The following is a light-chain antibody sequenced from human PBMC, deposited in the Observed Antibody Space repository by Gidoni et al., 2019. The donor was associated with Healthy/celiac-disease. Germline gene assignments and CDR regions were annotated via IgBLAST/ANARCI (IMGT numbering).Light chain of an antibody. Sequence: IKMTQSPSTLSASVGDRVTITCRASQRISSWLAWYQQKPGKAPKLLIYTASSLESGVPSRFSGSGSGTEFTLTISSLQPDDFATYYCQQYNSYPGTFGGGTKVEIK. J-gene: IGKJ4*01. CDR2: TAS. CDR1: QRISSW. CDR3: QQYNSYPGT. V-gene: IGKV1-5*03.